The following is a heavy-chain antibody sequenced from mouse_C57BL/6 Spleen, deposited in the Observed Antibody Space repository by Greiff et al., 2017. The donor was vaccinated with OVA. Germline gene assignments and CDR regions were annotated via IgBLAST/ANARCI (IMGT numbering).Heavy chain of an antibody. Sequence: VQLQQPGAELVRPGTSVKLSCKASGYTFTSYWMHWVKQRPGQGLEWIGVIDPSDSYTNYNQKFKGKATLTVDTSSSTAYMQLSSLTSEDSAVYYCARRGLEGDYAMDYWGQGTSVTVSS. V-gene: IGHV1-59*01. J-gene: IGHJ4*01. CDR1: GYTFTSYW. CDR3: ARRGLEGDYAMDY. CDR2: IDPSDSYT. D-gene: IGHD3-3*01.